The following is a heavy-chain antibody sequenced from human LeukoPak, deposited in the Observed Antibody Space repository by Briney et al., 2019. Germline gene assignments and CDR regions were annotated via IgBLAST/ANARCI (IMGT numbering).Heavy chain of an antibody. Sequence: GGSLRLSCAASGFTFSSYAMHWVRQAPGKGLEWVAVISYDGSNKYYADSVKGRFTISRDNSKNTLYLQMNSLRAEDTAVYYCAREESVAGSPSDYWGQGTLVTVSS. CDR1: GFTFSSYA. V-gene: IGHV3-30*14. CDR2: ISYDGSNK. CDR3: AREESVAGSPSDY. D-gene: IGHD6-19*01. J-gene: IGHJ4*02.